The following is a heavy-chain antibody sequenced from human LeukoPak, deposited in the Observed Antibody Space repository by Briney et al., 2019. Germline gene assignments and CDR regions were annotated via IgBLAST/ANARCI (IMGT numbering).Heavy chain of an antibody. CDR2: IRYDGSNK. J-gene: IGHJ6*03. V-gene: IGHV3-30*02. CDR3: AKNYDILTGYRYYYYMDV. D-gene: IGHD3-9*01. CDR1: GFTFSSYG. Sequence: SGGSLRLSCAASGFTFSSYGMHWVRQAPGKGLEWVAFIRYDGSNKYYADSVKGRFTISRDNSKNTLYLQMNSLRAEDTAVYYCAKNYDILTGYRYYYYMDVWGEGTTVTISS.